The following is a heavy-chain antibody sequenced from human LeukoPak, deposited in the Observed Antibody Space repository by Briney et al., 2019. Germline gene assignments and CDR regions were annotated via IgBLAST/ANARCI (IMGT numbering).Heavy chain of an antibody. CDR2: ISDGGST. Sequence: GGSLRLSCAASVFTVSSNYMSWVRQAPGKGREWVSVISDGGSTSYADSVKGRFTISRDASKNTLYLQMNSLRAEDTAVYYCARGSYNWNFPGDYWGQGTLVTVSS. D-gene: IGHD1-7*01. J-gene: IGHJ4*02. CDR1: VFTVSSNY. V-gene: IGHV3-53*01. CDR3: ARGSYNWNFPGDY.